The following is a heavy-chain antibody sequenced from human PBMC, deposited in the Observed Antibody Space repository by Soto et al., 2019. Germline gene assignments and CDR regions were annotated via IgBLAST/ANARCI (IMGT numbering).Heavy chain of an antibody. CDR1: GGSISSGGYS. D-gene: IGHD6-25*01. CDR3: AGDKLSSGYYFDY. Sequence: SETLSLTCAVSGGSISSGGYSWSWIRQPPGKGLEWIGYIYHSGSTYYNPSLKSRVTISVDRSKNQFSLKLSSVTAADTAVYYCAGDKLSSGYYFDYWGQGTLVTVSS. CDR2: IYHSGST. J-gene: IGHJ4*02. V-gene: IGHV4-30-2*01.